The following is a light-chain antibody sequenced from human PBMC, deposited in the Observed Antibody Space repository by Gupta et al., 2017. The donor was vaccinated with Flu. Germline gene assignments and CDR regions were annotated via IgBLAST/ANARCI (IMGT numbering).Light chain of an antibody. CDR3: QQRSSWPIT. CDR1: QSVASY. CDR2: DAS. V-gene: IGKV3-11*01. J-gene: IGKJ5*01. Sequence: EIVFTQSPATLSLPPGERATLSCRASQSVASYLAWYQQKPGQAPRLLISDASNRATAIPARFSGSGSGTDFTLTISSLQPEDVALYYCQQRSSWPITFGQGTRLEIK.